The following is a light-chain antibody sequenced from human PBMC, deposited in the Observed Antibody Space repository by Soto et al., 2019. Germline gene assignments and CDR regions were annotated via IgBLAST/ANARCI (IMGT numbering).Light chain of an antibody. J-gene: IGKJ1*01. V-gene: IGKV3-20*01. Sequence: EIVLTQSPGTLSLSPWERATLSCRASQSVSNNYLAWYQQKPGQAPRLLIYGASNRATGIPDRFSGSGSGTDFTLTISRLEPEDFAVDYCQQYGSSGTFGQGTKVDIK. CDR2: GAS. CDR1: QSVSNNY. CDR3: QQYGSSGT.